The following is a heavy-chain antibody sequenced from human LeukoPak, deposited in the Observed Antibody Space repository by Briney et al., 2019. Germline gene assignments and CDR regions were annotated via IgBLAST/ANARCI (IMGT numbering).Heavy chain of an antibody. V-gene: IGHV3-15*01. D-gene: IGHD2-15*01. CDR2: IKSNTDGGTT. CDR1: GLTFTKAW. Sequence: GGSLRLSCAASGLTFTKAWMTWVRQAPGEGLEWVGRIKSNTDGGTTDYAAPVNGRFTVLRDDSKNTLYLQMNSLKTEDTAVYYCLPLIYSWGPGGQGALVIVSS. J-gene: IGHJ4*02. CDR3: LPLIYSWGP.